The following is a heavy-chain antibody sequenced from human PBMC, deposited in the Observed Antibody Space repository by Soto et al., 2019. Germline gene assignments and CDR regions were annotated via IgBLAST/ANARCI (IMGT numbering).Heavy chain of an antibody. D-gene: IGHD2-15*01. CDR1: GDSISSYY. CDR2: IYYSGRT. J-gene: IGHJ4*02. CDR3: ARGHLGITTTGTWYDFDY. Sequence: SETLSLTCTVSGDSISSYYWTWIRQPPGKGLEYIGYIYYSGRTYYNPSLKSRVTISVDTSKNQFSLKLSPVTAADTAVYYCARGHLGITTTGTWYDFDYWGQGTLVTVSS. V-gene: IGHV4-59*01.